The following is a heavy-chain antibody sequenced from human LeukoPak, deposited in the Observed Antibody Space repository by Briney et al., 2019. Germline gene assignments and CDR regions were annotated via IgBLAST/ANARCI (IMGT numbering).Heavy chain of an antibody. CDR3: ARGRATTGDLGGLDP. CDR2: INSDGIST. V-gene: IGHV3-74*01. CDR1: GLTFSRYW. Sequence: GGSLRLSCAASGLTFSRYWMHWVRHGPGKGLVWVSRINSDGISTTYAGSMKGRFTISRDNAKNTLYLQMNSLRGEDTAVYYCARGRATTGDLGGLDPWGQGTLVTVSS. D-gene: IGHD5-12*01. J-gene: IGHJ5*02.